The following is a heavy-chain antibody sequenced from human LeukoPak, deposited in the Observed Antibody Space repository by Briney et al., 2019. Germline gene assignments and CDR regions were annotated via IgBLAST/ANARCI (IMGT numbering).Heavy chain of an antibody. J-gene: IGHJ6*03. D-gene: IGHD3-22*01. CDR1: GFTFSSYS. V-gene: IGHV3-21*01. CDR2: ISSSSSYI. Sequence: GGSLRLSCAASGFTFSSYSMNWVRQAPGKGLEWVSSISSSSSYIYYADSVKGRFTISRDNAKNSLYLQMNSLRAEDTAVYYCARLGPYDSSGYWGLYYYYYMDVWGKGTTVTISS. CDR3: ARLGPYDSSGYWGLYYYYYMDV.